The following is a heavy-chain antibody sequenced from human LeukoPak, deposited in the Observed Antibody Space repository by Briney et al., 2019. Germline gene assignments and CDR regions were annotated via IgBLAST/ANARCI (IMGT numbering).Heavy chain of an antibody. D-gene: IGHD2-15*01. V-gene: IGHV3-9*01. CDR3: AKDMGGAVVVVAATHYYYYGLDV. Sequence: PGGSLRLSCAASGFTFDDHAMHWVRHAPGKGLEWVSGISWNSGSIGYADSVKGRFTISRDNAKNSLYLQMNSLRAEDTALYYCAKDMGGAVVVVAATHYYYYGLDVWGQGTTVTVSS. CDR1: GFTFDDHA. J-gene: IGHJ6*02. CDR2: ISWNSGSI.